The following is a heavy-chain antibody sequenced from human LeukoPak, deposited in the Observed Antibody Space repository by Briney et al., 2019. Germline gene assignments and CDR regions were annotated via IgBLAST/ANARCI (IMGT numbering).Heavy chain of an antibody. V-gene: IGHV1-46*01. Sequence: ASVKVSCKASGYTFTGYYMHWVRQAPGQGLEWMGIINPSGGSTSYAQKFQGRVTMTRDMSTSTVYMELSSLRSEDTAVYYCARDGGSEWELPTHAFDIWGQGTMVTVSS. CDR1: GYTFTGYY. J-gene: IGHJ3*02. CDR2: INPSGGST. CDR3: ARDGGSEWELPTHAFDI. D-gene: IGHD1-26*01.